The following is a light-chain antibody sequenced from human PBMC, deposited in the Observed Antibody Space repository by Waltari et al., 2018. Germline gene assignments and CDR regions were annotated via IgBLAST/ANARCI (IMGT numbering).Light chain of an antibody. CDR3: CSYAGVYLYV. Sequence: QSALTQPRSVSGSPGQSVTISCTGTSGDVAGYNFVPWYQQHPGKAPKLIIYDVTKRPSGVPDRFSGSKSGNTASLTISGLQAEDEADYYCCSYAGVYLYVFGTGTKVTVL. CDR2: DVT. CDR1: SGDVAGYNF. J-gene: IGLJ1*01. V-gene: IGLV2-11*01.